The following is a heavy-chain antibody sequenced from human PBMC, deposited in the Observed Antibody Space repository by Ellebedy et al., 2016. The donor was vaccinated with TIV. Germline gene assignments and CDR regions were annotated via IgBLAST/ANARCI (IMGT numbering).Heavy chain of an antibody. CDR3: ARYNGDSGFDL. J-gene: IGHJ4*02. V-gene: IGHV3-64D*06. Sequence: GESLKISCSASGFTFSSYAMHWVRQAPGKGLEYVSGMSYDGGSTYYADSVKGRFTIARDNSKNKLYLQMSSLRAEDTAVYYCARYNGDSGFDLWGQGTLVTVSS. CDR2: MSYDGGST. D-gene: IGHD2-21*02. CDR1: GFTFSSYA.